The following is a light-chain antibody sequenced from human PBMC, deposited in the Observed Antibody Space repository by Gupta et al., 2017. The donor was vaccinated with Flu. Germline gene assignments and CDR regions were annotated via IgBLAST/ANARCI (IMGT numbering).Light chain of an antibody. Sequence: EIVLTQSPGTLSLSPGETATLSCRASQSVSSNSLAWYQQKPGQAPRLLIFGASSRATGIPDRFSGSGSGADFPLTISRLEHEVFAGYCCQQYGSSPFTFGPGTKVEIK. V-gene: IGKV3-20*01. CDR1: QSVSSNS. CDR2: GAS. CDR3: QQYGSSPFT. J-gene: IGKJ3*01.